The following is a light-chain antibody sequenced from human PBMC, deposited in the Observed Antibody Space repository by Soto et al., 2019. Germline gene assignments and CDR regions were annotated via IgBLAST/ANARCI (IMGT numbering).Light chain of an antibody. CDR2: WAS. CDR3: QQYYSSPFT. CDR1: QRVLYSSNKKNY. Sequence: DIVLTQSPDSLALALGERATITCKSSQRVLYSSNKKNYLAWYQQKPGQPPKLVIYWASARESGVPDRFSGSGSATDLTLSISSLQSEDVAVYYCQQYYSSPFTFGGGTKVEIK. J-gene: IGKJ4*01. V-gene: IGKV4-1*01.